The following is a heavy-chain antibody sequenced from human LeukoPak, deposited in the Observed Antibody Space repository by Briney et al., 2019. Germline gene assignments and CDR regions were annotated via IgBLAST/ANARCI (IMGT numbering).Heavy chain of an antibody. D-gene: IGHD2-21*01. V-gene: IGHV1-69*13. J-gene: IGHJ4*02. CDR3: ATAYCGGDCLYSFDS. Sequence: ASVKVSCKASGGTFSTYTFSWVRQAPGQGLEWMGGIIPIFGTANYAQKFQGRVTITADESTSTAFMELSSLRSEDTAVYYCATAYCGGDCLYSFDSWGQGTLVTVSS. CDR1: GGTFSTYT. CDR2: IIPIFGTA.